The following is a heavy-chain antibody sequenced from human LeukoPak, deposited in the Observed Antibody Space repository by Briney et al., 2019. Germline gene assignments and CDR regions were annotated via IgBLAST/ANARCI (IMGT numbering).Heavy chain of an antibody. CDR2: INPNSGGT. CDR1: GYTFTGYY. CDR3: ARDPGLTIFGVVSPPDY. V-gene: IGHV1-2*02. Sequence: ASEKVSCKASGYTFTGYYMHWVRQAPGQGLEWMGWINPNSGGTNYAQKFQGRVTMTRDTSISTAYMELSRLRSDDTAVYYCARDPGLTIFGVVSPPDYWGQGTLVTVSS. D-gene: IGHD3-3*01. J-gene: IGHJ4*02.